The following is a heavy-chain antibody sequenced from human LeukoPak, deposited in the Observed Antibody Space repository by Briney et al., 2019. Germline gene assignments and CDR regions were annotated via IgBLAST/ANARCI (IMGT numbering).Heavy chain of an antibody. D-gene: IGHD3-10*01. V-gene: IGHV3-23*01. J-gene: IGHJ4*02. CDR1: GFTFSSYA. CDR2: ISGSGGST. CDR3: AKDARSVWFGELLPFDY. Sequence: QPGGSLRLSCAASGFTFSSYAMSWVRQAPGKGLEWVSAISGSGGSTYYADSVKGRFTISRDNSKNTLYLQMNSLRAEDTAVYYCAKDARSVWFGELLPFDYWGQGTLVTVSS.